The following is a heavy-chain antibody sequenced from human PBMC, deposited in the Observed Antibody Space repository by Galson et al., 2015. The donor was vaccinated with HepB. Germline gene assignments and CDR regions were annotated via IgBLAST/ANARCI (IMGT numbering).Heavy chain of an antibody. CDR3: AKDESKYYDIMTNFFGGVLDY. Sequence: SLRLSCAASGFTFSDYAMHWVRQTPGKGLEWVAVISNDGSNKVYADSVKGRFSISRDNSKNTLHLHINSLRSEDTAVFYCAKDESKYYDIMTNFFGGVLDYWGQGALVTVSS. V-gene: IGHV3-30*04. CDR1: GFTFSDYA. D-gene: IGHD3-9*01. J-gene: IGHJ4*02. CDR2: ISNDGSNK.